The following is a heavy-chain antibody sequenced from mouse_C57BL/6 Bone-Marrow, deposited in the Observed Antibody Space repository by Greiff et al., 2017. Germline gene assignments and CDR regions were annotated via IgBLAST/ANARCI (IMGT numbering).Heavy chain of an antibody. V-gene: IGHV1-9*01. CDR3: ERPTTVVYWYFDV. D-gene: IGHD1-1*01. Sequence: VQLQQSGAELMKPGASVKLSCKATGYTFTGYWIEWVKQRPGHGLEWIGEIFPGSGSNNYNEKFKGKATLTADTSSNTSYMQLSSLTTEDSALYYWERPTTVVYWYFDVLGTGTTVTVSS. CDR2: IFPGSGSN. J-gene: IGHJ1*03. CDR1: GYTFTGYW.